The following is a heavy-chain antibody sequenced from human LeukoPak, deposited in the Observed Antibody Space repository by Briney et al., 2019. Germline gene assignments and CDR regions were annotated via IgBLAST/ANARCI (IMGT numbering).Heavy chain of an antibody. J-gene: IGHJ4*02. V-gene: IGHV3-30*02. CDR2: IRYDGSNK. D-gene: IGHD2-2*02. Sequence: PGGSLRLSCAASGFTFSSYGMDWVRQAPGKGLEWVAFIRYDGSNKYYADSVKGRFTISRDNSKNTLYLQMNSLRAEDTAIYYCAKMLYCSSNSCFTLFDNWGQGTLVTVSS. CDR3: AKMLYCSSNSCFTLFDN. CDR1: GFTFSSYG.